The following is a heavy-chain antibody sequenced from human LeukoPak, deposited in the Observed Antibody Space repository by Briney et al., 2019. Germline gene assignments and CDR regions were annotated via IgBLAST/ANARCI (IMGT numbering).Heavy chain of an antibody. V-gene: IGHV3-9*01. CDR3: AKAIVAHRTTTGSYFYY. CDR1: GLTFA. Sequence: GSSLRLSWAASGLTFAMHWVRLVPGKGLGWGSGISRNSGTIRYADSVKGRFTISRDNANNSLDLQMNSLTSEDTALYYCAKAIVAHRTTTGSYFYYWGQGIQVTVSP. D-gene: IGHD2/OR15-2a*01. J-gene: IGHJ4*02. CDR2: ISRNSGTI.